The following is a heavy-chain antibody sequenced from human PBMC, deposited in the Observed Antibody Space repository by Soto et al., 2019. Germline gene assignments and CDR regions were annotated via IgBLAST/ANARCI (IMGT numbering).Heavy chain of an antibody. J-gene: IGHJ6*02. V-gene: IGHV3-33*01. CDR2: IWYDGSNK. Sequence: QVQLVESGGGVVQPGRSLRLSCAASGFTFSSYGMHWVRQAPGKGLEWVAVIWYDGSNKYYADSVKGRFTISRDNSKNTLYLQMNSLRAEDTAVYYCARQNDYYGSGSYYNVPVYYYYGMDVWGQGTTVTVSS. D-gene: IGHD3-10*01. CDR3: ARQNDYYGSGSYYNVPVYYYYGMDV. CDR1: GFTFSSYG.